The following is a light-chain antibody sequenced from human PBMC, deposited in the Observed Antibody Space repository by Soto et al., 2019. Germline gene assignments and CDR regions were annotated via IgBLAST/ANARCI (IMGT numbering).Light chain of an antibody. Sequence: QSVLTQPASVSGSPGQSITISCTGTSNDIGHYNSVSWYQQHPAKAPKVMISEVSNRPSGISNRFSGSKSGNTAFLTISGLQAEDEADYYCASYTRTVTMILGGGTKVTVL. V-gene: IGLV2-14*01. CDR2: EVS. J-gene: IGLJ2*01. CDR1: SNDIGHYNS. CDR3: ASYTRTVTMI.